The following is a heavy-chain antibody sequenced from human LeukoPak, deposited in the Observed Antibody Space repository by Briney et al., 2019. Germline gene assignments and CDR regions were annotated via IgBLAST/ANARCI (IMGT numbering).Heavy chain of an antibody. J-gene: IGHJ3*02. CDR1: GFSLSTSGVG. Sequence: SGPTLLKPTQTLTLTCTFSGFSLSTSGVGVGWIRQPPVKALEWLALIYWDDDKRYSPSLKSRLTITQDTSKNQVVLIMTNMDPVDTATYFCAHRSSMVRGIMRAFDIWGQGTLVTVSS. D-gene: IGHD3-10*01. V-gene: IGHV2-5*02. CDR2: IYWDDDK. CDR3: AHRSSMVRGIMRAFDI.